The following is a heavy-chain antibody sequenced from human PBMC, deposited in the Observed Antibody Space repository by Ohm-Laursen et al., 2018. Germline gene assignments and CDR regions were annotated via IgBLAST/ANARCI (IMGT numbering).Heavy chain of an antibody. V-gene: IGHV4-59*01. J-gene: IGHJ4*02. Sequence: GTLSLTCTFSGGSISSYYWSWIRQPPGKGLEWIGYIYYSGSTNYNPSLKSRVTISVDTSKNQFSLKLSSVTAADTAVYYCARGPFDYWGQGTLVTVSS. CDR3: ARGPFDY. CDR1: GGSISSYY. CDR2: IYYSGST.